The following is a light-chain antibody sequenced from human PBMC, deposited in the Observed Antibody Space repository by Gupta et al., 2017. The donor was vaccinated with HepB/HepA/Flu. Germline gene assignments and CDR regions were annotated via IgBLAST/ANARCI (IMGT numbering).Light chain of an antibody. V-gene: IGLV2-18*02. J-gene: IGLJ1*01. CDR1: SSDVGVYDH. CDR2: EVT. Sequence: QTDLTQTPSASGSARQSVTIPCTGTSSDVGVYDHVSWYQQPPGTAPKLIIYEVTARPSGVPNRLSGAQSGNTAFLTISGLQGEDEPDYYCPSYTTCVTSVFGCGTNVRVL. CDR3: PSYTTCVTSV.